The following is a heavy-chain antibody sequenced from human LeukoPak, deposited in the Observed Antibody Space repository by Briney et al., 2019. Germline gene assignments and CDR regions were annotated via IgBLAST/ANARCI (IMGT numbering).Heavy chain of an antibody. J-gene: IGHJ4*02. D-gene: IGHD6-13*01. CDR3: AKDHSSSWYGYYFDY. CDR1: GFTFDDYA. V-gene: IGHV3-9*01. Sequence: GGSLRLSCAASGFTFDDYAMHWVRQAPGKGLEWVSGISWNSGSIGCADSVKGRFTISRDNAKNSLYLQMNSLRAEDTALYYCAKDHSSSWYGYYFDYWGQGALVTVSS. CDR2: ISWNSGSI.